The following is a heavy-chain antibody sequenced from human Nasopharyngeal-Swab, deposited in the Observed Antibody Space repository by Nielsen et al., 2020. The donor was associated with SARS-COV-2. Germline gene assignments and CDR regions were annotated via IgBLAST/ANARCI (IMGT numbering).Heavy chain of an antibody. D-gene: IGHD2-15*01. J-gene: IGHJ4*02. CDR3: AKKDIVVVVAATVFDY. CDR1: GFTFSSYG. V-gene: IGHV3-23*01. CDR2: ISGSGGST. Sequence: GESLKISCAASGFTFSSYGMSWVRQAPGKGLEWVSAISGSGGSTYYADSVKGRFTISRDNSKNTLYLQMNSLRAEDTAVYYCAKKDIVVVVAATVFDYWGQGTLVTVSS.